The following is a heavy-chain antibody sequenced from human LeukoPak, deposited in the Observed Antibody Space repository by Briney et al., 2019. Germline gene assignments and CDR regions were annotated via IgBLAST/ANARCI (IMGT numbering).Heavy chain of an antibody. CDR3: ARDSSELRSLIFH. V-gene: IGHV1-8*01. Sequence: GASVKVSCTASGYTFTSYDINWVRQATGQGLEWMGWMNPNSGNTGYAQKFQGRVTMTRNTSISTAYMELSSLRSEDTAVYYCARDSSELRSLIFHWGQGTLVTVSS. CDR1: GYTFTSYD. D-gene: IGHD3-9*01. J-gene: IGHJ1*01. CDR2: MNPNSGNT.